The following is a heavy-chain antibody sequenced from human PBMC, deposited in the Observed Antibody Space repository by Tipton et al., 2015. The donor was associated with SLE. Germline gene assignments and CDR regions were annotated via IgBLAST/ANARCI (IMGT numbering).Heavy chain of an antibody. CDR1: GGSFSGYY. CDR2: VYYTGIT. Sequence: TLSLTCAVYGGSFSGYYWSWIRQPPGKGLEWIGYVYYTGITNYKSSLKSRVTISVDTSKNQFSLNLTSVTAADTALYYCAREDNYYWYFDLWGRGTLVTVSS. J-gene: IGHJ2*01. CDR3: AREDNYYWYFDL. V-gene: IGHV4-34*11. D-gene: IGHD2-15*01.